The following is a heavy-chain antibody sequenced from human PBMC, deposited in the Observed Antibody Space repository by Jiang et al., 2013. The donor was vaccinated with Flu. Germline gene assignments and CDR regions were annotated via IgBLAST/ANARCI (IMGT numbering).Heavy chain of an antibody. J-gene: IGHJ4*02. Sequence: GSISSYYWSWIRQPPGKGLEWIGYIYYSGSTNYNPSLKSRVTISVDTSKNQFSLKLSSVTAADTAVYYCASRDGYNEEYDYWGQGTLVTVSS. CDR1: GSISSYY. V-gene: IGHV4-59*08. CDR2: IYYSGST. D-gene: IGHD5-24*01. CDR3: ASRDGYNEEYDY.